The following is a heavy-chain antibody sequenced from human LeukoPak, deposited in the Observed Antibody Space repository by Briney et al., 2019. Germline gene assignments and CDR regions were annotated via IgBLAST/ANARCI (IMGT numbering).Heavy chain of an antibody. D-gene: IGHD3-10*01. Sequence: GGSLRLSCAASGFTSSNYGMQWVRQAPGKGLEWVTLIWYDGTKKWYADSVKGRFTISRDSAKKTLYLQMNSLRAEDTAVYFCARDRAMVWGKEWYFDVWGRGTRVTVSS. J-gene: IGHJ2*01. CDR3: ARDRAMVWGKEWYFDV. CDR2: IWYDGTKK. CDR1: GFTSSNYG. V-gene: IGHV3-33*01.